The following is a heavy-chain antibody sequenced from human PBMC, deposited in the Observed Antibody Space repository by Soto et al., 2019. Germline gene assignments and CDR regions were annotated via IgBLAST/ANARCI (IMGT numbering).Heavy chain of an antibody. J-gene: IGHJ4*02. CDR3: ARRV. Sequence: EVQVSESGGGLVQLGGSLRLSCATSGFTFSNYPMNWVRQAPGKGLEWVSGISAGGDTTYYADSVKGRFTIFRDNSKNSVSLQMNSLRVEDTAVYYCARRVWGQGTLVTVSS. CDR2: ISAGGDTT. V-gene: IGHV3-23*01. CDR1: GFTFSNYP.